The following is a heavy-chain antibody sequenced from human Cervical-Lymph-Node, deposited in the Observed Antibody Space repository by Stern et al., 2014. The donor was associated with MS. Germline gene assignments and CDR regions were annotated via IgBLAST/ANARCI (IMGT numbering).Heavy chain of an antibody. CDR2: INRDGFSA. V-gene: IGHV3-74*01. Sequence: EVQLVESGGGLVQPGGSLRLSCEASGFTFTNYWMHWVRQAPGGGLVWVSRINRDGFSANYADSVKGRFTVSRDHAKNTMYRQMNSLRVDDTALYYCATEYYNFWSASSTPPRHAFDLGGQGTMSPVSS. CDR1: GFTFTNYW. D-gene: IGHD3-3*01. J-gene: IGHJ3*01. CDR3: ATEYYNFWSASSTPPRHAFDL.